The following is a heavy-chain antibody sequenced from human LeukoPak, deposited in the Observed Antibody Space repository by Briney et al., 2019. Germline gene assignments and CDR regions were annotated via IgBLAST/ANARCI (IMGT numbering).Heavy chain of an antibody. V-gene: IGHV3-30-3*01. D-gene: IGHD3-10*01. CDR2: ISYDGSNK. CDR1: GFTFSSYA. Sequence: PGGSLRLSCAASGFTFSSYAMHWVRQAPGKGLEWVAVISYDGSNKYYADSVKGRFTISRDNSKNTLYLQMNSLRAEDTAVYYCARGHGSGSYSLSYYYGMDVWGQGTTATVSS. CDR3: ARGHGSGSYSLSYYYGMDV. J-gene: IGHJ6*02.